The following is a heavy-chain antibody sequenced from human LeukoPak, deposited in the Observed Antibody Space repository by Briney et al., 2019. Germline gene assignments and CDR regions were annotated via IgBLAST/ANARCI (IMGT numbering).Heavy chain of an antibody. CDR3: ARDKVVGPTKFDS. CDR2: LSTSSSYI. V-gene: IGHV3-21*01. Sequence: GGSLRLSCAASGFTFSSYSMNWVRQAPGKGLEWVSSLSTSSSYIYYADSVKGRFTISRDNAKNSVYLHMNSLRAEDTAVYYCARDKVVGPTKFDSWGQGTLVTVSS. CDR1: GFTFSSYS. D-gene: IGHD1-26*01. J-gene: IGHJ5*01.